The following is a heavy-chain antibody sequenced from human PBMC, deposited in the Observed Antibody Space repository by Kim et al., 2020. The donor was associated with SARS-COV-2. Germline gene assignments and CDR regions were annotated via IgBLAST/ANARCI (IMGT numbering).Heavy chain of an antibody. CDR3: ARVVDYYDSSGPEGVAFDI. J-gene: IGHJ3*02. V-gene: IGHV1-18*01. Sequence: ASVKVSCKASGYTFTSYGISWVRQAPGQGLEWMGWISAYNGNTNYAQKLQGRVTMTTDTSTSTAYMELRSLRSDDTAVYYCARVVDYYDSSGPEGVAFDIWGQGTMVTVSS. CDR2: ISAYNGNT. D-gene: IGHD3-22*01. CDR1: GYTFTSYG.